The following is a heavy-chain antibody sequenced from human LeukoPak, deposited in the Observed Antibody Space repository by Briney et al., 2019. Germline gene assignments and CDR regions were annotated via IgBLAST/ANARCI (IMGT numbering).Heavy chain of an antibody. CDR2: FPPDNGET. J-gene: IGHJ3*01. CDR1: GYALTELS. D-gene: IGHD3-16*01. Sequence: ASVKVSCKVSGYALTELSMNWVRQAPGKGLEWMGTFPPDNGETMYAEKFQGRVSMTEDTSTDTVYMELKSLSSEDTAVYYCATVETSWGAFDVWGQGTLVTVSA. CDR3: ATVETSWGAFDV. V-gene: IGHV1-24*01.